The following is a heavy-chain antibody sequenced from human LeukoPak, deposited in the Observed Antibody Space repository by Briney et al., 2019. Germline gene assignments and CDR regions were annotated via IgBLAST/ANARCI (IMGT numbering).Heavy chain of an antibody. Sequence: SETLSLTCAVSGVSISSGGYSWSWIRQPPGKGLEWIGYIYYSGSTYYNPSLKSRVTISVDTSKNQFSLKLSSVTAADTAVYYCASEVVPAAIIANFDAFDIWGQGTMVTVSS. CDR2: IYYSGST. V-gene: IGHV4-30-4*07. D-gene: IGHD2-2*01. CDR1: GVSISSGGYS. CDR3: ASEVVPAAIIANFDAFDI. J-gene: IGHJ3*02.